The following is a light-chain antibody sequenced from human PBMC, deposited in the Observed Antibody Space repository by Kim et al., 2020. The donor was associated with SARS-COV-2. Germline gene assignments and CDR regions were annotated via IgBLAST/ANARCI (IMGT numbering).Light chain of an antibody. Sequence: VSVAPGKTATITCGGNNIGGKTVHWYQHKPGQAPVLVVYDDSDRPSGIPERVSGSNSGNTATLIISRVEAGDEADYYCHVWDSNNVIFGGGTQLTVL. CDR3: HVWDSNNVI. CDR2: DDS. CDR1: NIGGKT. V-gene: IGLV3-21*03. J-gene: IGLJ2*01.